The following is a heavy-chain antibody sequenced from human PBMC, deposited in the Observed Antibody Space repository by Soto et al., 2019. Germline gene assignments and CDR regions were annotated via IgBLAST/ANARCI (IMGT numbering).Heavy chain of an antibody. CDR1: GYTFTGYY. Sequence: ASVKVSCKASGYTFTGYYMHWVRQAPGQGLEWMGWINPNSGGTNYAQKFQGRVTMTRDTSISTAYMELSRLRSDDTAVYYCARAEYYDYVWGSYRSGIEYFQHWARAPWSPSTQ. CDR3: ARAEYYDYVWGSYRSGIEYFQH. J-gene: IGHJ1*01. D-gene: IGHD3-16*02. V-gene: IGHV1-2*02. CDR2: INPNSGGT.